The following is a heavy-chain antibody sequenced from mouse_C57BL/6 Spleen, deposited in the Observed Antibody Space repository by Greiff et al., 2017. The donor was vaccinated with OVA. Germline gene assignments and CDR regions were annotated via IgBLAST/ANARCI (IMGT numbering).Heavy chain of an antibody. CDR1: GFTFSDYY. Sequence: EVKLVESEGGLVQPGSSMKLSCTASGFTFSDYYMAWVRQVPEKGLEWVANINYDGSSTYYLDSLKSRFIISRDNAKNILYLQMSSLKSEDTATYYCARAGGYDGLYFDVWGTGTTVTVSS. J-gene: IGHJ1*03. D-gene: IGHD2-3*01. CDR2: INYDGSST. V-gene: IGHV5-16*01. CDR3: ARAGGYDGLYFDV.